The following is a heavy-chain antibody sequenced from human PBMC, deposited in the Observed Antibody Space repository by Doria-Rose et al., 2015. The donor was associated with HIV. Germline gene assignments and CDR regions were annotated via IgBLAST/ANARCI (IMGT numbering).Heavy chain of an antibody. D-gene: IGHD6-13*01. Sequence: QVTLKESDPVLVKPTETLTLTCTVSGVSLSSPGMGVSWIRQPPGKALEWLANIFSDDERSYKTSLKSRLTISRGTSKSQVVLTMTDMDPVDTATYYCARIKSSRWYHKYYFYFWGQGTLVIVSA. V-gene: IGHV2-26*01. J-gene: IGHJ4*02. CDR3: ARIKSSRWYHKYYFYF. CDR2: IFSDDER. CDR1: GVSLSSPGMG.